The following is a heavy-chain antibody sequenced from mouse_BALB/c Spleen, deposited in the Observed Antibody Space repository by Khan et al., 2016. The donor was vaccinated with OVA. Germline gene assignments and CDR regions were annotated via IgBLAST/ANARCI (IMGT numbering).Heavy chain of an antibody. V-gene: IGHV9-3-1*01. CDR1: GYTFTDYV. J-gene: IGHJ2*01. CDR2: INTYTGKP. Sequence: QIQLVQSGPELKKPGETVKISCKASGYTFTDYVMNWVKQFPGKGLKWMGWINTYTGKPTYADDFKGRFAISFETSASTAYLQINSLKNEDTATSFCTRVHGGYWGQGATLTLSS. CDR3: TRVHGGY.